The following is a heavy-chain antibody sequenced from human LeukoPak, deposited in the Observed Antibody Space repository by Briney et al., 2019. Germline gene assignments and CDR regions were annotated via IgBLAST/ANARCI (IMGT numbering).Heavy chain of an antibody. V-gene: IGHV3-33*06. Sequence: PGGSLRLSCAASGFTFSSYGMHWVRQAPGKGLEWVAVIWYDGSNKYYADSVKGRFTISRENSKNTLYLQMNSLRAEDTAVYYCAKDRVVYYYDSSGIDYWGQGTLVTVSS. CDR2: IWYDGSNK. CDR3: AKDRVVYYYDSSGIDY. D-gene: IGHD3-22*01. J-gene: IGHJ4*02. CDR1: GFTFSSYG.